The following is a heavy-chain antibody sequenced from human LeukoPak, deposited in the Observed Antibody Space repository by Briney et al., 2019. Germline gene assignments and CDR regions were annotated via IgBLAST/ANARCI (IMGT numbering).Heavy chain of an antibody. V-gene: IGHV3-30-3*01. CDR2: ISYDGSSK. D-gene: IGHD6-19*01. CDR1: GFTFSTYT. Sequence: GGSLRLSCAASGFTFSTYTMHWVRQAPGKGLEWVAVISYDGSSKYYADSVKGRFTISRDNSKNALYLQMNSLSAEDTAVYYCARGQSHPTGWYLKGESLQHWGQGTLVTVSS. CDR3: ARGQSHPTGWYLKGESLQH. J-gene: IGHJ1*01.